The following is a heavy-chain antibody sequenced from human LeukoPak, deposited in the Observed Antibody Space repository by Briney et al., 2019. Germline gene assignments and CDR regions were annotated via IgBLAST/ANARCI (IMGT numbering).Heavy chain of an antibody. D-gene: IGHD2-2*01. Sequence: TGGSLRLSCAASGFTFSSYGMHGVRQAPGKGLEWVAVIWYDGSTKYYADSVKGRFIISRDNSKNTLYLQMNSLRAEDTAVYYCARDCTSCYPYWGQGTLVTVSS. J-gene: IGHJ4*02. CDR1: GFTFSSYG. V-gene: IGHV3-33*01. CDR2: IWYDGSTK. CDR3: ARDCTSCYPY.